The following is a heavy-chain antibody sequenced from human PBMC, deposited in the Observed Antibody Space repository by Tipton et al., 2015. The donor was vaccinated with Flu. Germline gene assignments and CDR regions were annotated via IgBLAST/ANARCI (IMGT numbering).Heavy chain of an antibody. CDR1: GFTFGSYG. CDR3: ARVHSSYNFDY. D-gene: IGHD6-6*01. Sequence: RSLRLSCLVSGFTFGSYGMHWVRQAPGKGLEWVAFISYDGSEKSHVDSMKGRITVSRDNSRNTLYLQMNNLRPEDTAVYFCARVHSSYNFDYWGQGTPVTVSS. CDR2: ISYDGSEK. J-gene: IGHJ4*02. V-gene: IGHV3-30*03.